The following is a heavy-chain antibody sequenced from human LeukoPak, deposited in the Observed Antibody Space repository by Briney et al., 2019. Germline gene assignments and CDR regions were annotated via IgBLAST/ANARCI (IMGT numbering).Heavy chain of an antibody. Sequence: GRSLRLSCAASGFTFSSQGMHWGRRAPGKGLEWVAVISYDGSNKYADSVKGRFTISRDNSKNTVYLQMNSLRAEDSAVYYCAKGLGYYDSGETYYYGMDVWGQGTTVTVSS. CDR1: GFTFSSQG. CDR2: ISYDGSNK. V-gene: IGHV3-30*18. D-gene: IGHD3-10*01. CDR3: AKGLGYYDSGETYYYGMDV. J-gene: IGHJ6*02.